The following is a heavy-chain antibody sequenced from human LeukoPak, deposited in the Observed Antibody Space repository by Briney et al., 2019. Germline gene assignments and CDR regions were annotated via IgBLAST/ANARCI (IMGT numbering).Heavy chain of an antibody. CDR1: GFNFGEFW. D-gene: IGHD1-26*01. J-gene: IGHJ4*02. V-gene: IGHV3-7*01. Sequence: PEGSLRLSCAASGFNFGEFWMAWVRQTPGKGLEWVAGIKEDGSEKFYVDSVKGRFTISRDNAKNTVYLQMNSLRAEDTAVYYCARGASGSYYVDYWGQGILVTVSS. CDR3: ARGASGSYYVDY. CDR2: IKEDGSEK.